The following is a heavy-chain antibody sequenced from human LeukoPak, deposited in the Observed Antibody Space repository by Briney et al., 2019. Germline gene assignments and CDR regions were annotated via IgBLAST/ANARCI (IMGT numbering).Heavy chain of an antibody. CDR1: GYTFTNHY. D-gene: IGHD3-10*01. Sequence: ASVKVSCKASGYTFTNHYMHWVRQAPGQGLEWMGWINPNSGGTNYAQKFQGRVTMTRDTSISTAYMELSRLRSDDTAVYYCARDYGSGSYSQIDYWGQGTLVTVSS. CDR3: ARDYGSGSYSQIDY. CDR2: INPNSGGT. J-gene: IGHJ4*02. V-gene: IGHV1-2*02.